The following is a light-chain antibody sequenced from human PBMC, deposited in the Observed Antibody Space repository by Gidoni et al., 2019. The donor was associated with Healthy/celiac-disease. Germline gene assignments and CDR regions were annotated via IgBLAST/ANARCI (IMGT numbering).Light chain of an antibody. V-gene: IGKV1-39*01. CDR2: DAS. CDR1: QSISSY. Sequence: DIQMTQSPSSLSASVGDRVTITCRASQSISSYLNWYQQKPGKAPKLLIYDASSLQSGVPSRFSGSGSGTDCTLTISSLQPEDFATYYCQQSYSTPPYTFGQGTKLEIK. CDR3: QQSYSTPPYT. J-gene: IGKJ2*01.